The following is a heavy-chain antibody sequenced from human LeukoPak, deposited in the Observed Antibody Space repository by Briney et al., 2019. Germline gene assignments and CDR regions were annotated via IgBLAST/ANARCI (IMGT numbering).Heavy chain of an antibody. J-gene: IGHJ3*02. CDR2: ISYDGSNK. CDR1: GFTFSSYA. Sequence: GGSLRLSCAASGFTFSSYAMHWVRQAPGKGLEWVAVISYDGSNKYYADSVKGRFTISRDNSKNTLYLQMNSLRAEDTAVYYCAKDSIGCGGDCAAFDIWGQGTMVTVSS. CDR3: AKDSIGCGGDCAAFDI. D-gene: IGHD2-21*02. V-gene: IGHV3-30-3*01.